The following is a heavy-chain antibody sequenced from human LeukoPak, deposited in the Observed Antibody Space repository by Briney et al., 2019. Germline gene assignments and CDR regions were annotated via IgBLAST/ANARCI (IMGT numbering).Heavy chain of an antibody. D-gene: IGHD3-10*01. CDR2: IGYDGSNK. CDR3: AKDLEQLLWFGGLDV. V-gene: IGHV3-33*06. CDR1: GFTFSTYG. J-gene: IGHJ6*04. Sequence: RRSLRLSRAAPGFTFSTYGMHSVRQAPGKGLEWVAVIGYDGSNKYYADSVKGRFTISRDNSKNTLYLQMSSLRDEDTAVYYCAKDLEQLLWFGGLDVWGKGTTVTVSS.